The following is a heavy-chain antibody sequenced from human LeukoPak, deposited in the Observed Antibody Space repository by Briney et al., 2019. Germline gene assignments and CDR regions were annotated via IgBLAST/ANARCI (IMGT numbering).Heavy chain of an antibody. D-gene: IGHD2-15*01. V-gene: IGHV3-48*02. J-gene: IGHJ4*02. CDR2: ISSGSSTI. CDR1: GFTFSSYS. Sequence: PGGSLSLSCAASGFTFSSYSMNWVRQAPGKGLEWVSYISSGSSTIYYADSVKGRFTVSRDNAKNSLYLHMNSLRDEDTAVYYCARDIPPNCSGGDCYSLWGQGTLVTVSS. CDR3: ARDIPPNCSGGDCYSL.